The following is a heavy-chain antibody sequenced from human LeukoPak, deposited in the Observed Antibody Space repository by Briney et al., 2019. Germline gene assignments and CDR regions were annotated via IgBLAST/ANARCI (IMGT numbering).Heavy chain of an antibody. V-gene: IGHV3-20*04. J-gene: IGHJ5*02. CDR3: ARDLLYAIHGWFDP. CDR1: GFTFDDYS. CDR2: INWNGGST. Sequence: GGSLRLSCAASGFTFDDYSMSWVRQAPGKGLEWVSGINWNGGSTGYADSVKGRFTISRDNAKNSLYLQMNSLRAEDTALYYCARDLLYAIHGWFDPWGQGTLVTVSS. D-gene: IGHD2-8*01.